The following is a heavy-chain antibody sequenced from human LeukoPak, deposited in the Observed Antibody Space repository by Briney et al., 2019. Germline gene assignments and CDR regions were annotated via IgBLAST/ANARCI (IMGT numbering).Heavy chain of an antibody. D-gene: IGHD2-21*02. V-gene: IGHV3-30*02. Sequence: GGSLRLSCAASGFTFSSYGMHWVRQAPGKGLEWVAVIWYDGSNKYYADSVKGRFTISRDNSKNALYLQMNSLRAEDTAVYYCAKGQRLYVLASYYYGMDVWGQGTTVTVSS. J-gene: IGHJ6*02. CDR3: AKGQRLYVLASYYYGMDV. CDR1: GFTFSSYG. CDR2: IWYDGSNK.